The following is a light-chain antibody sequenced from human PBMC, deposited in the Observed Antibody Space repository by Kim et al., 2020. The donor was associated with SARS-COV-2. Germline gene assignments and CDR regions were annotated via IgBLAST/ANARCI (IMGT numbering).Light chain of an antibody. CDR1: QTISNW. V-gene: IGKV1-5*03. Sequence: DIQMTQSPSTLSASVGDRVTITCRASQTISNWLAWYQQKPGKAPKLLIYKVTSLKSGVPSRFSGSGSGTDFTLTISSLQPDDFATYYCRQYHTYWTYGQGTKVDIK. CDR2: KVT. J-gene: IGKJ1*01. CDR3: RQYHTYWT.